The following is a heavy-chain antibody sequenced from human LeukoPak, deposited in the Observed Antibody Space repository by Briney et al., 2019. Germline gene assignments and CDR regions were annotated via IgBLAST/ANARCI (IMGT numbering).Heavy chain of an antibody. Sequence: SETLSLTCTVSGGSISSHYWNWIRQPPGKGLEWIGYIYYSGSTNYNPSLKSRVTISVDTSKNQFSLKLSSVTAADTAVYYCARTGSWRYYYYMDVWGKGTTVTVSS. V-gene: IGHV4-59*11. CDR2: IYYSGST. D-gene: IGHD6-13*01. J-gene: IGHJ6*03. CDR1: GGSISSHY. CDR3: ARTGSWRYYYYMDV.